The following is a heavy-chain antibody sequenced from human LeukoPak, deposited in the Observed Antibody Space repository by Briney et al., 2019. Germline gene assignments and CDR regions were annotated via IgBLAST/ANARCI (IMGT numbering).Heavy chain of an antibody. CDR3: AKEGPYDSSGYYARPGSFDY. D-gene: IGHD3-22*01. CDR2: ISGSGGST. V-gene: IGHV3-23*01. J-gene: IGHJ4*02. CDR1: GFTFSSYA. Sequence: PGGSLRLSCAASGFTFSSYAMSWVRQAPGKGLEWVSAISGSGGSTYYADSVKGRFTISRDNSKNTLYLQMNSLRAEDTAVYYCAKEGPYDSSGYYARPGSFDYWGQGTLVTVSS.